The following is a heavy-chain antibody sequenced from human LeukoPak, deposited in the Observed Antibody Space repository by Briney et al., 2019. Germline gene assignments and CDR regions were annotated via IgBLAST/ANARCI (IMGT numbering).Heavy chain of an antibody. Sequence: SETLSLTCTVSGGSISSYYWSWVRQPPGKGLEWIGYISYSGSTNYNPSLKSRVTISADTSKNQFSLKLNSVTAADTAVYYCARGKEVITMLRGLKPGYYFDYWGQGTLVTVSS. CDR1: GGSISSYY. V-gene: IGHV4-59*01. D-gene: IGHD3-10*01. CDR3: ARGKEVITMLRGLKPGYYFDY. J-gene: IGHJ4*02. CDR2: ISYSGST.